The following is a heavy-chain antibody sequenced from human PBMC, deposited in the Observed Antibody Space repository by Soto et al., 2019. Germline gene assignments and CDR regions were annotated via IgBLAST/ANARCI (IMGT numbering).Heavy chain of an antibody. CDR2: ISSRGSLI. CDR1: GFSFSGYG. V-gene: IGHV3-48*03. J-gene: IGHJ4*02. D-gene: IGHD4-17*01. CDR3: ATTVTTVDY. Sequence: WGSLRLSCASSGFSFSGYGMSWVRQAPGKGLEWISYISSRGSLIYYADSLKGRFTISRDNAKNSLYLQMNSLRAEDTAVYYCATTVTTVDYWGQGTMVTVSS.